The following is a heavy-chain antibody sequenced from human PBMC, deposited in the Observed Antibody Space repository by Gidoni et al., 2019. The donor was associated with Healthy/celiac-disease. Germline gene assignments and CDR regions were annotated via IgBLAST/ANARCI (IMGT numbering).Heavy chain of an antibody. CDR3: AKDLEQLVPLGAFDI. J-gene: IGHJ3*02. CDR2: ISYDGSNK. CDR1: GFPFSSYG. D-gene: IGHD6-6*01. Sequence: QVQLVESGGGVVQPGRSLRLSCAASGFPFSSYGMHWVRQAPGKGLEWVAVISYDGSNKYYADSVKGRFTISRDNSKNTLYLQMNSLRAEDTAVYYCAKDLEQLVPLGAFDIWGQGTMVTVSS. V-gene: IGHV3-30*18.